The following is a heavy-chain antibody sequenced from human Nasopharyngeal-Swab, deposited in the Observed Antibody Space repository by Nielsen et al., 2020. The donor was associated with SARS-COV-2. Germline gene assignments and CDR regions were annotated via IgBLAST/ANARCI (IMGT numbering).Heavy chain of an antibody. CDR3: ATLLDYYYTDV. J-gene: IGHJ6*03. CDR2: IKSKTDGGTT. D-gene: IGHD2/OR15-2a*01. Sequence: GGSLRLSCAASGFTFSNAWMSWVRQAPGKGLEWVGRIKSKTDGGTTDYAAPVKGRFTISRDDSKNTLYLQMNSLKTEDTAVYYCATLLDYYYTDVWGKGTTVTVSS. CDR1: GFTFSNAW. V-gene: IGHV3-15*01.